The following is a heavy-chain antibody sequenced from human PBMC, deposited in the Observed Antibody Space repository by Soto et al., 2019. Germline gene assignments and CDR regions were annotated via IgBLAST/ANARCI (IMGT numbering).Heavy chain of an antibody. D-gene: IGHD3-10*01. J-gene: IGHJ6*03. CDR1: GYTFTSYA. V-gene: IGHV1-3*01. CDR2: INAGNGNT. Sequence: ASVKVSCKASGYTFTSYAMHWVRQAPGQRLEWMGWINAGNGNTKYSQKFQGRVTITRDTSASTAYMELSSLRSEDTAVYYCARDNPITVRGVIIEDYYYYYMDVWGKGTTVTVSS. CDR3: ARDNPITVRGVIIEDYYYYYMDV.